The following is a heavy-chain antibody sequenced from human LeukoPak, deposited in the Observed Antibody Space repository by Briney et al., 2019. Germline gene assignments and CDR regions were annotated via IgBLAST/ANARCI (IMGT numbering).Heavy chain of an antibody. D-gene: IGHD5-18*01. CDR2: FDREDGET. J-gene: IGHJ4*02. V-gene: IGHV1-24*01. CDR3: ATVGYSYGAFDY. CDR1: GYTLTEIS. Sequence: GASVKVSCKVSGYTLTEISWHWVRQAPGKGLEWMGGFDREDGETMYAQKFQGRVTMTEDTSTDTAFMELSSLRSEDTAVYYCATVGYSYGAFDYWGQGTLVTVSS.